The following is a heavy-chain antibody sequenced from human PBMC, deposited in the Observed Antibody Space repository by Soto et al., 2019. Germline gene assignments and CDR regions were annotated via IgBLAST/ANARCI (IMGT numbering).Heavy chain of an antibody. CDR2: IGTIRDT. D-gene: IGHD2-8*01. J-gene: IGHJ5*02. V-gene: IGHV3-13*01. CDR1: GFTFSTYD. Sequence: EVQLVESGGGLVQPGGSLRLSSAASGFTFSTYDMHWVRQATGKGLEWVSAIGTIRDTYYLDSVKGRFTISREDAKNSVYLQMNSLRAGDTAVYYCARGRSNQYESSPPPKFDPWGRGTLVTVSS. CDR3: ARGRSNQYESSPPPKFDP.